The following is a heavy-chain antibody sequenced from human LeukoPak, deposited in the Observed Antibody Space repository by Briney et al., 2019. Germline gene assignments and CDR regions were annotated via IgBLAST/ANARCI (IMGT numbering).Heavy chain of an antibody. CDR3: ARDEMATTRAFDI. D-gene: IGHD5-24*01. J-gene: IGHJ3*02. Sequence: SETLSLTCTVSGGSISSYYWSWIRQPPGRGLEWIGYIYYSGSTNYNPSLKSRVTISVDTSKNQFSLKLSSVTAADTAVYYCARDEMATTRAFDIWGQGTMVTVSS. CDR1: GGSISSYY. V-gene: IGHV4-59*01. CDR2: IYYSGST.